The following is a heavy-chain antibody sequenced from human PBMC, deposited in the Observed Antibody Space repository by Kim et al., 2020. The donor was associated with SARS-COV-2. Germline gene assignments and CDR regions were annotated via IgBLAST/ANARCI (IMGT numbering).Heavy chain of an antibody. J-gene: IGHJ4*02. D-gene: IGHD3-10*01. CDR1: GFTFSSYA. CDR3: ARAHMVRGVTVDY. Sequence: GGSLRLSCAASGFTFSSYAMHWVRQAPGKGLEWVAVISYDGSNKYYADSVKGRFTISRDNSKNTLYLQMNSLRAEDTAVYYCARAHMVRGVTVDYWGQGT. CDR2: ISYDGSNK. V-gene: IGHV3-30*04.